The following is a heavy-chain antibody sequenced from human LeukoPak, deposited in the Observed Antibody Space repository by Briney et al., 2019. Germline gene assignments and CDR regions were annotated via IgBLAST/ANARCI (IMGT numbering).Heavy chain of an antibody. V-gene: IGHV3-48*03. Sequence: GGSLRLSCAASGFTFSSYEMNWVRQAPGKGLEWVSYISSSGSTIYYADSVKGRFTISRDNAKNSLYLQMNSLRDEDTAVYYCARDLDSNGFYAPFDYWGQGTLVTVSS. D-gene: IGHD3-22*01. CDR3: ARDLDSNGFYAPFDY. CDR1: GFTFSSYE. CDR2: ISSSGSTI. J-gene: IGHJ4*02.